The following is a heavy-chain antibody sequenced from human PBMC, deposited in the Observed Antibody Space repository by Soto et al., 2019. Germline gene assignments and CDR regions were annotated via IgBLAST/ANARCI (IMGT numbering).Heavy chain of an antibody. CDR1: GYTFTSYG. Sequence: ASVKVSCKAPGYTFTSYGISWVRQAPGQGLEWKGWISAYNGNTNYAQKLQGRVTMTTDTATSTAYMELRSLRSDDTAVYYCARELTMVRRVKRVNYYDGMDVWCQGTTVT. CDR2: ISAYNGNT. D-gene: IGHD3-10*01. J-gene: IGHJ6*02. V-gene: IGHV1-18*01. CDR3: ARELTMVRRVKRVNYYDGMDV.